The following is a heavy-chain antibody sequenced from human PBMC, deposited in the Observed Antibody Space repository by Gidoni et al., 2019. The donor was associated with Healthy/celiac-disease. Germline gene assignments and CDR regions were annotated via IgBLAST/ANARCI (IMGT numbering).Heavy chain of an antibody. CDR3: ARSITMVRGAPDY. Sequence: VQLVESGGGLVKPGGSLRLSGAAPGFTFSSYSMNWVRQAPGKGLEWVSSISSSSSYIYYADSVKGRFTISRDNAKNSLYLQMNSLRAEDTAVYYCARSITMVRGAPDYWGQGTLVTVSS. CDR2: ISSSSSYI. CDR1: GFTFSSYS. J-gene: IGHJ4*02. V-gene: IGHV3-21*01. D-gene: IGHD3-10*01.